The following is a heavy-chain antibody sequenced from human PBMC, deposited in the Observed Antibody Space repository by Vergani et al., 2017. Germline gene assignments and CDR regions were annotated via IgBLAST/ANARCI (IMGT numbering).Heavy chain of an antibody. CDR1: GFTFSSYW. CDR3: AKDLGPIRQVQLWYYFDY. V-gene: IGHV3-7*03. Sequence: VQLVESGGGVVQPGRSLRLSCAASGFTFSSYWMSWVRQAPGKGLEWVANIKQDGSEKYYVDSVKGRFTISRDNAKNSLYLQMNSLRAEDTAVYYCAKDLGPIRQVQLWYYFDYWGQGTLVTVSS. J-gene: IGHJ4*02. D-gene: IGHD5-18*01. CDR2: IKQDGSEK.